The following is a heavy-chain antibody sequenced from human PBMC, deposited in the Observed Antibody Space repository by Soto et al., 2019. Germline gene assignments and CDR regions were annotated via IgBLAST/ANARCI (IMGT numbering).Heavy chain of an antibody. CDR1: GYSITSGYY. Sequence: SETLSLTCTVSGYSITSGYYWGWIRQPPGKGLEWIGSIYHSGSTYYNPSLKSRVTISVDTSNNQFSLKLSSVTAADTAVYYCARDSYGGNSDFDIWSQGTMVTVSS. CDR2: IYHSGST. CDR3: ARDSYGGNSDFDI. J-gene: IGHJ3*02. D-gene: IGHD4-17*01. V-gene: IGHV4-38-2*02.